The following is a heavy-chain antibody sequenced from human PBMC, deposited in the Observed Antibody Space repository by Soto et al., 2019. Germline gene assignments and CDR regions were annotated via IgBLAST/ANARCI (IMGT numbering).Heavy chain of an antibody. J-gene: IGHJ4*02. CDR3: VRIEKYPITTLRFFDF. V-gene: IGHV2-26*01. CDR2: IFSDDEK. Sequence: QVTLKESGPVLVKPTETLTLTCSVSGLSLSNEKMGVTWIRQAPGKPLEWLAHIFSDDEKSYKTSLKTRLTISQDISRSQVVLTMTDMDPVDTGTYHCVRIEKYPITTLRFFDFWGPGIRVTVSS. CDR1: GLSLSNEKMG. D-gene: IGHD3-3*01.